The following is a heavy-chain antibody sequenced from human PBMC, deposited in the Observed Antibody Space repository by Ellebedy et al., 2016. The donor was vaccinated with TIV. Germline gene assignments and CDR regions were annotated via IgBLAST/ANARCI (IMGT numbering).Heavy chain of an antibody. V-gene: IGHV1-18*01. CDR3: ARDNAKMRGIYPD. D-gene: IGHD2-21*01. CDR2: ISAYNGNT. CDR1: GYTFTSYD. Sequence: AASVKVSCKASGYTFTSYDINWVRQAPGQGLEWMGWISAYNGNTNHAQNLQGRVTMTTDTSTSTAYMDLRSLRSDDTAVYYCARDNAKMRGIYPDWGQGTLVTVSS. J-gene: IGHJ4*02.